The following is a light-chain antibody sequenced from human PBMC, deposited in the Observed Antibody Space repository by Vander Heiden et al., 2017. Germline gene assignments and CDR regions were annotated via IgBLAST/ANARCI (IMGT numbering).Light chain of an antibody. CDR3: QQRSNWAGLT. Sequence: DIVLTQSPATLSLSPGERATLSCRASQSVSSYLAWYQQKPGQAPRLLIYDASNSATGIPARFSGSGSGTDFTLTISSLEPEDFAVYYCQQRSNWAGLTFGGGTKVEIK. J-gene: IGKJ4*01. CDR1: QSVSSY. CDR2: DAS. V-gene: IGKV3-11*01.